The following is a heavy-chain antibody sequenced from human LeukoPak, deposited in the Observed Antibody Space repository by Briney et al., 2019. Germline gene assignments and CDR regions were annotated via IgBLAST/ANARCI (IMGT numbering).Heavy chain of an antibody. V-gene: IGHV4-59*01. CDR1: GGSISNDY. CDR2: ISYSEIT. Sequence: SETLSLTCTVSGGSISNDYWSWFRQPPGKGLEWVGCISYSEITNYNPSLESRVTISVDTSRTQFSLKLFSVTAADTAVYCCTRGRLRSAQDSWGQGTLVTVSS. CDR3: TRGRLRSAQDS. D-gene: IGHD6-6*01. J-gene: IGHJ4*02.